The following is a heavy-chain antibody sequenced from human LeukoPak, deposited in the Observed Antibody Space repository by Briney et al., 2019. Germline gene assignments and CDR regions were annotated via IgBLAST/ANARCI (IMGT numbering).Heavy chain of an antibody. V-gene: IGHV3-30-3*01. Sequence: AGGSLRLSCAASGFTFSSYAMHWVRQAPGKGLEWVAVISYDGSNKYYADSVKGRFTISRDNSKNTLYLQMNSLRAEDTAVYYCARDRVTIWNDAFDIWGQGTTVTVSS. CDR3: ARDRVTIWNDAFDI. J-gene: IGHJ3*02. CDR2: ISYDGSNK. CDR1: GFTFSSYA. D-gene: IGHD1-1*01.